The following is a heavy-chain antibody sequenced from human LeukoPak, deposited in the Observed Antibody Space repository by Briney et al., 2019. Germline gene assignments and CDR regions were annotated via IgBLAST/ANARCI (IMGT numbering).Heavy chain of an antibody. V-gene: IGHV1-2*02. D-gene: IGHD5-24*01. CDR2: INPNSGGT. Sequence: ASVKVSCKASGYTFTGYYMHWVRQAPGQGLEWMGWINPNSGGTNYAQKFQGRVTMTRDTSISTAYMDLSRLISDDTAVYYCAGDGYNSRRFFDYWGQGTLVTVSS. J-gene: IGHJ4*02. CDR1: GYTFTGYY. CDR3: AGDGYNSRRFFDY.